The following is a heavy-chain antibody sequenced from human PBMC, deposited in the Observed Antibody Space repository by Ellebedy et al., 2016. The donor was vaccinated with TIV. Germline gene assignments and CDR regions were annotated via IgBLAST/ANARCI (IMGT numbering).Heavy chain of an antibody. CDR3: ARETAGLDY. J-gene: IGHJ4*02. D-gene: IGHD2-21*02. CDR1: GFTFSSHD. Sequence: PGGSLRLSCPPPGFTFSSHDMHWVRQGTGKGLEWVSAIGSAGDTSYSGSVKGRFTISRENGKNSVYLQMNSLRAEDTAVYYCARETAGLDYWGQGTLVTVSS. CDR2: IGSAGDT. V-gene: IGHV3-13*01.